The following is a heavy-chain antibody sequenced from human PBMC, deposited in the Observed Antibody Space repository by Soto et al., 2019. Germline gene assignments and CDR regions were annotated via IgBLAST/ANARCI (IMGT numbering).Heavy chain of an antibody. CDR1: GFTFDDYG. Sequence: GGSLRLSCAASGFTFDDYGMSWVRQAPGKGLEWVSGINWNGGSTGYADSVKGRFTISRDNAKNSLYLQMNSLRAEDTALYYCARGSLTSSTSCYDYWGQGTLVTVSS. J-gene: IGHJ4*02. D-gene: IGHD2-2*01. V-gene: IGHV3-20*04. CDR3: ARGSLTSSTSCYDY. CDR2: INWNGGST.